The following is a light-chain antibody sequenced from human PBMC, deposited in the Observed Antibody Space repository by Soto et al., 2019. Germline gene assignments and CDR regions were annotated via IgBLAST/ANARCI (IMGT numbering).Light chain of an antibody. CDR1: STDVGAYNF. Sequence: QSVLTQPPSASGSPGQSVTISCTGTSTDVGAYNFVSWYQQHPGKAPQLMIYAVSNRPSGVSNRFSASKSGNTASLFISGLQAEDEADYYCSSYTSDSSYVFGSGTKVTVL. CDR2: AVS. CDR3: SSYTSDSSYV. J-gene: IGLJ1*01. V-gene: IGLV2-14*01.